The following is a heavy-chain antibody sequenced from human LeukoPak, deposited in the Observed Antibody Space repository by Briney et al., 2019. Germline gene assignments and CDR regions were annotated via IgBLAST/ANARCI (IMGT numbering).Heavy chain of an antibody. D-gene: IGHD2-2*01. CDR1: GFTFGDYA. J-gene: IGHJ4*02. CDR3: TRIGTSGGEFDY. Sequence: GGSLRLSCTASGFTFGDYAMSWVRQAPGKGLEWVGFIRSKAYGGTPEYAASAKGRFAISRDDSKSIGYLQMNSLKTEDTAMYYCTRIGTSGGEFDYWGQGTLVTVSS. V-gene: IGHV3-49*04. CDR2: IRSKAYGGTP.